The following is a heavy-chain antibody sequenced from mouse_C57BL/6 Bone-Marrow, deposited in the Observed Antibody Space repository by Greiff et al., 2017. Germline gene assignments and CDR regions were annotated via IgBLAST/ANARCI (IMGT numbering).Heavy chain of an antibody. V-gene: IGHV1-80*01. CDR3: AICYDYDGGGYYFDY. CDR1: GYAFSTYW. Sequence: VQLQQSGAELVKPGASVKISCKVSGYAFSTYWMNWVKQRPGKGLEWIGQIYPGDGDTNYNGKFKGKATLTVDKSSSTAYMQLSSLTSEDSAVYYCAICYDYDGGGYYFDYWGQGTTLTVSS. D-gene: IGHD2-4*01. CDR2: IYPGDGDT. J-gene: IGHJ2*01.